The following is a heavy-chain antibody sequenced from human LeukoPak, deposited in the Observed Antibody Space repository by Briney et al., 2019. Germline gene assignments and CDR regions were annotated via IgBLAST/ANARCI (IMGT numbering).Heavy chain of an antibody. V-gene: IGHV4-30-4*01. CDR1: GGSISSGDYY. CDR2: IYHSGST. D-gene: IGHD3-10*01. CDR3: ARDGWFGELFWFDP. J-gene: IGHJ5*02. Sequence: QTSQTLSLTCTVSGGSISSGDYYWSWIRQPPGKGLEWIGYIYHSGSTYYNPSLKSRVTISVDTSKNQFSLKLSSVTTADTAVYYCARDGWFGELFWFDPWGQGTLVTVPS.